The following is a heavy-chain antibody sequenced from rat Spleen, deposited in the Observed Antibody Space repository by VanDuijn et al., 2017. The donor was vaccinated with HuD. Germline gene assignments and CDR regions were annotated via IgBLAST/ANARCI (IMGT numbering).Heavy chain of an antibody. Sequence: EVQLVESGGGLVQPGRSLKLSCAASGFTFSDYAMAWVRQAPKKGLEWVATISTGDATYYPDSVKGRFTISRDNAKSSLYLQVTSLRSEDTATYYCAVAGYGYWGQGVMVTVSS. CDR1: GFTFSDYA. D-gene: IGHD4-3*01. CDR2: ISTGDAT. V-gene: IGHV5S23*01. J-gene: IGHJ2*01. CDR3: AVAGYGY.